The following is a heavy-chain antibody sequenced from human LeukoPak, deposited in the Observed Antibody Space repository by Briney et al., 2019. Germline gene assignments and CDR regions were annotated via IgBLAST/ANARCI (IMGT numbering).Heavy chain of an antibody. D-gene: IGHD6-13*01. Sequence: GESLKNSCKGSGYSFTSYWIGWVRQMPGKGLEWMGIIYPGDSDTRYSPSFQGQVTISADKSISTAYLQWSSLKASDTAMYYCARAIHPYSSLNNWFDPWGQGTLVTVSS. CDR1: GYSFTSYW. V-gene: IGHV5-51*01. CDR3: ARAIHPYSSLNNWFDP. CDR2: IYPGDSDT. J-gene: IGHJ5*02.